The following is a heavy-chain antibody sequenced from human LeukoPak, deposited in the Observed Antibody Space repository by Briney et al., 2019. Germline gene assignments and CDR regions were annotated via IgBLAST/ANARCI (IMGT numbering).Heavy chain of an antibody. CDR2: IFPSGGEI. D-gene: IGHD6-6*01. J-gene: IGHJ4*02. Sequence: GGSLRLSCAASGFTFSTFAMIWVRQPPGKGLEWVSSIFPSGGEIHYADSVKGRFTISRDNAKNSLYLQMNSLRAEDTAVYYCARDIMATRPRYFDYRGQGILVTVSS. CDR3: ARDIMATRPRYFDY. V-gene: IGHV3-21*01. CDR1: GFTFSTFA.